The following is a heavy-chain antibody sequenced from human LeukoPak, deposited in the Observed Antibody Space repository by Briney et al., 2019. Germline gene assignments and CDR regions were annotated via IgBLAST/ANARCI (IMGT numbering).Heavy chain of an antibody. D-gene: IGHD3-16*01. CDR2: VYYSGST. Sequence: SETLSLTCTVSGGSISSSSYYWGWIRQPPGKGLEWIGSVYYSGSTYYNPSLKSRVTISVDTSKNQFSLKLTSVTAADTAVYYCARRGTSFDYWGQGTLVTVSS. CDR3: ARRGTSFDY. CDR1: GGSISSSSYY. J-gene: IGHJ4*02. V-gene: IGHV4-39*01.